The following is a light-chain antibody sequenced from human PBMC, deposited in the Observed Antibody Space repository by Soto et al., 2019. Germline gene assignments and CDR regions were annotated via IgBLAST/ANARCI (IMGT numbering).Light chain of an antibody. V-gene: IGKV1-5*01. CDR3: QQYNSYRT. J-gene: IGKJ1*01. CDR2: DAS. CDR1: QSISSW. Sequence: DIQMTQSPSTLSASVGARAPITCRASQSISSWLAWYQQKPGKAPKLLIYDASSLESGVPSRFSGSGSGTEFTLTISRLQPDDFATYYCQQYNSYRTFGQGTKVDIK.